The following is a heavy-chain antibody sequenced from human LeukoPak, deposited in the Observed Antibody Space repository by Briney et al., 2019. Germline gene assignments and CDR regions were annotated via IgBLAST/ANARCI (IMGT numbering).Heavy chain of an antibody. CDR1: GYTFTSYY. CDR3: ARSHVDTAMVPITYNWFDP. D-gene: IGHD5-18*01. V-gene: IGHV1-46*01. Sequence: ASVKVSCKASGYTFTSYYMHWVRQAPGQGLEWMGIINPSGGSTSYAQKFQGRVTMTRDTSTSTVYMELSSLRSEDTAVYYCARSHVDTAMVPITYNWFDPWGQGTLVTVSS. CDR2: INPSGGST. J-gene: IGHJ5*02.